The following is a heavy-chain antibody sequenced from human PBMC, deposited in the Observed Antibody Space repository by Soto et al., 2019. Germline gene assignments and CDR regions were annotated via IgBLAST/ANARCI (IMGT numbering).Heavy chain of an antibody. J-gene: IGHJ5*02. D-gene: IGHD3-3*01. CDR1: GFTFSSYA. Sequence: GGSLRLSCAASGFTFSSYAMSWVRQAPGKGLEWVSAISGSGGSTYYADSVKGRFTISRDNSKNTLYLQMNSLRAEDTAVYYCAKDAFWSGYYLGNWFDPWGQGTLVTVSS. CDR3: AKDAFWSGYYLGNWFDP. CDR2: ISGSGGST. V-gene: IGHV3-23*01.